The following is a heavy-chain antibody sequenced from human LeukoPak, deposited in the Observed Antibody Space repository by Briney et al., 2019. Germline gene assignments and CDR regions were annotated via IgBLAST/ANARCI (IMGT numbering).Heavy chain of an antibody. V-gene: IGHV1-18*01. Sequence: ASVKVSCKASGYTFTSYGISWVRQAPGQGLEGMGWISAYNSNTNYAQKLQGRVTITTDTSTSTAYMELRSLRSEDTAVYYCARDRPYTGGWRGFDYWGQGTLVTVSS. D-gene: IGHD6-19*01. CDR2: ISAYNSNT. CDR1: GYTFTSYG. CDR3: ARDRPYTGGWRGFDY. J-gene: IGHJ4*02.